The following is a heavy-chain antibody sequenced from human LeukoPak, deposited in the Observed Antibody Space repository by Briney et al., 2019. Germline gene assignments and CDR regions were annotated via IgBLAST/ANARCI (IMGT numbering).Heavy chain of an antibody. CDR3: ARSQLDLGSGYYTPAHRFDP. CDR1: GGSISSGGYY. V-gene: IGHV4-31*03. D-gene: IGHD3-22*01. CDR2: IYYSGST. J-gene: IGHJ5*02. Sequence: PSETLSLTCTVSGGSISSGGYYWSWIRQHPGKGLEWIGYIYYSGSTYYNPSLKSRVTISVDTSKNQFSLKLSSVTAADTAVYYCARSQLDLGSGYYTPAHRFDPWGQGTLVTVSS.